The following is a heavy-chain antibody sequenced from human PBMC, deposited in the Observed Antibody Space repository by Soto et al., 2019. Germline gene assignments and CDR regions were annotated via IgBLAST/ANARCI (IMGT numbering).Heavy chain of an antibody. CDR3: ARTGGATDS. CDR2: TYYRSKWYN. D-gene: IGHD3-16*01. J-gene: IGHJ4*02. Sequence: SQTLSLTCAISGDSVSSNSAAGECSRQSPSRGFEWLGRTYYRSKWYNEYAVSVKGRISINSDTSKNHFSLQLNSVTPEDTAVYYCARTGGATDSWGQGTLVTVSS. CDR1: GDSVSSNSAA. V-gene: IGHV6-1*01.